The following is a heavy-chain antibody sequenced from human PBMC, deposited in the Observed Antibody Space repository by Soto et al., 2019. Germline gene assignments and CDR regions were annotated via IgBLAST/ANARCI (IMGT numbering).Heavy chain of an antibody. D-gene: IGHD4-17*01. CDR3: AREARHGDYDRAGGFDY. CDR1: GFTFSSYA. V-gene: IGHV3-30-3*01. J-gene: IGHJ4*02. CDR2: ISYDGSNK. Sequence: GGSLRLSCAASGFTFSSYAMHWVRQAPGKGLEWVAVISYDGSNKYYADSVKGRFTISRDNSKNTLYLQMNSLRAEDTAVYYCAREARHGDYDRAGGFDYWGQGTLVTVSS.